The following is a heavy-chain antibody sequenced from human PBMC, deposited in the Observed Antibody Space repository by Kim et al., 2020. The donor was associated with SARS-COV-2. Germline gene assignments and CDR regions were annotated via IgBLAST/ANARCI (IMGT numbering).Heavy chain of an antibody. CDR1: GFTFSSYG. J-gene: IGHJ5*02. D-gene: IGHD5-18*01. CDR2: IWYDGSNK. V-gene: IGHV3-33*01. CDR3: ARGLWIQPGDWFDP. Sequence: GGSLRLSCAASGFTFSSYGMHWVRQAPGKGLEWVAVIWYDGSNKYYADSVKSRFTISRDNSKNTLYLQMNSLRAEDTAVYYCARGLWIQPGDWFDPWGQGTLVTVSS.